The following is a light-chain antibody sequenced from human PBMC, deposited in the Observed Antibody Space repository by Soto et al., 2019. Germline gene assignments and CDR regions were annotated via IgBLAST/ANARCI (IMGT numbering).Light chain of an antibody. V-gene: IGKV4-1*01. CDR1: QSVLDSSTNKNY. CDR3: QQYKP. CDR2: AAS. J-gene: IGKJ1*01. Sequence: DIVMTQSPDSLAVSLGERATINCKSSQSVLDSSTNKNYLAWYQQKPGNVPKLLIYAASPLQSGVPSRFSGSGSGTDFTLTISRLKPEDFAVYYCQQYKPLGQ.